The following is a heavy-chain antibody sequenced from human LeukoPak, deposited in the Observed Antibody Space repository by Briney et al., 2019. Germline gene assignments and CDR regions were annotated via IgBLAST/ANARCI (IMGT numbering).Heavy chain of an antibody. CDR2: INPSGGST. D-gene: IGHD6-13*01. J-gene: IGHJ6*04. CDR1: GYTFTSYY. Sequence: ASVKVSCKASGYTFTSYYMHWVRQAPGQGLEWRGIINPSGGSTSYAQKFQGRVTMTRDTSTSTVYMELSSLRSEDTAVYYCARDPGIAAAAPYYYYGMDVWGKGTTVTVSS. CDR3: ARDPGIAAAAPYYYYGMDV. V-gene: IGHV1-46*01.